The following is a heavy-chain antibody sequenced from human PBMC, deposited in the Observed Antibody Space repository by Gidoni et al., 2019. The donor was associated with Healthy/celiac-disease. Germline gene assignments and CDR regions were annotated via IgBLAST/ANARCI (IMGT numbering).Heavy chain of an antibody. V-gene: IGHV1-69*01. CDR2: IIPIFGTA. CDR3: ARGSSSLGDYYYYGMDV. D-gene: IGHD6-6*01. J-gene: IGHJ6*02. CDR1: GGTFSRYA. Sequence: VQLVQSGAEVTKPGSSVKVSCQASGGTFSRYAISWVRQAPGQGLEWMGGIIPIFGTANYAKKFQGRVTITADESTSTAYMELSSLRSEDTAVYYCARGSSSLGDYYYYGMDVWGQGTTVTVSS.